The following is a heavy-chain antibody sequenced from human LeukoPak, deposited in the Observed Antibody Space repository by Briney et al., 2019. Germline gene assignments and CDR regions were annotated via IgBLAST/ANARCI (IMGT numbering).Heavy chain of an antibody. Sequence: PGGPLRLSCAPSGFTLSRNYMRWVRQAPGKGVQWVSVIYSGGSTDYADSVKGRFTISRDTSKNTLYLQMNSLRAEDTAVYYCAEGVTGFDYWGQGTLVIVSS. CDR3: AEGVTGFDY. CDR2: IYSGGST. J-gene: IGHJ4*02. CDR1: GFTLSRNY. V-gene: IGHV3-66*01. D-gene: IGHD5-18*01.